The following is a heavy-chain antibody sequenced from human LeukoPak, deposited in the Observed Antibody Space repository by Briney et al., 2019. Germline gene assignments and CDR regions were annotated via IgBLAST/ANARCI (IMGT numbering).Heavy chain of an antibody. Sequence: SETLSLTCTVSGGSISSYYWSWIRQPAGKGLEWIGRIYTSGSTNYNPSLKSRVTISVDASKNQFSLKLSSVTAADTAVYYCARSSGSYYLPRGPYYYYYMDVWGKGATVTISS. V-gene: IGHV4-4*07. CDR2: IYTSGST. CDR1: GGSISSYY. J-gene: IGHJ6*03. D-gene: IGHD1-26*01. CDR3: ARSSGSYYLPRGPYYYYYMDV.